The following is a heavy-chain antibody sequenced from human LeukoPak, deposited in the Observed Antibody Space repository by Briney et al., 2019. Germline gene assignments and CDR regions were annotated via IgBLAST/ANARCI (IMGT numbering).Heavy chain of an antibody. CDR3: ARLPAPYCSSTSCKAY. CDR2: IYYSGST. V-gene: IGHV4-39*01. CDR1: GGSISSSSYY. D-gene: IGHD2-2*01. J-gene: IGHJ4*02. Sequence: SETLSLTCTVSGGSISSSSYYWGWIRQPPGKGLEWIGSIYYSGSTYYNPSLKSRVTISVDTSKNQFSLKLSSVTAADTAVYYCARLPAPYCSSTSCKAYWGQGTLVTVSP.